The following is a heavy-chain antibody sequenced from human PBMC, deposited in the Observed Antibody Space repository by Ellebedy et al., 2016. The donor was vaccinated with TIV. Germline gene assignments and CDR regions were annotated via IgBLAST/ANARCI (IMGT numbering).Heavy chain of an antibody. CDR1: GFTFDDYA. CDR2: ISWNSGSI. V-gene: IGHV3-9*01. J-gene: IGHJ4*02. D-gene: IGHD1-26*01. Sequence: SLKISCAASGFTFDDYAMHWVRQAPGKGLEWVSGISWNSGSIGYADSVKGRFTISRDNAKNSLYLQMNSLRAEDTALYYCARVVTVGGTEHFDYWGRGTLVTVSS. CDR3: ARVVTVGGTEHFDY.